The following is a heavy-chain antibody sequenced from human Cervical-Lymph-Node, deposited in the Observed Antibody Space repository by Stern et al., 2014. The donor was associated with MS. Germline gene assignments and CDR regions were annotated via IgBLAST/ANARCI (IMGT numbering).Heavy chain of an antibody. Sequence: DQLVQSGPEVKRPGEPLKISCQASGYTFTSYWIGWVRQMPGKGLEWSAIIFPGGSDIRYSPSFQGQVTISADKSSSTAYLQWNNLKASDTAIYYCARQRYFDYWGQGTLVTVSS. J-gene: IGHJ4*02. CDR2: IFPGGSDI. V-gene: IGHV5-51*01. CDR1: GYTFTSYW. CDR3: ARQRYFDY.